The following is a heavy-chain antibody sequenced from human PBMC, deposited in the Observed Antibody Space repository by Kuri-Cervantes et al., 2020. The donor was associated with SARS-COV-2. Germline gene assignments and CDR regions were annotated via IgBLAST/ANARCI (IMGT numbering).Heavy chain of an antibody. CDR1: GDTFSSYA. V-gene: IGHV1-69*04. J-gene: IGHJ2*01. CDR2: IIPILGKA. D-gene: IGHD2-2*02. CDR3: ARRLVVPAAISSGWYFDI. Sequence: SVKVSCKASGDTFSSYAISWVRQAPGQGLEWMGRIIPILGKANYAQKFQGRVTITADKSTSTAYMELSSLRSEDTAVYYCARRLVVPAAISSGWYFDIWGRGTLVTVSS.